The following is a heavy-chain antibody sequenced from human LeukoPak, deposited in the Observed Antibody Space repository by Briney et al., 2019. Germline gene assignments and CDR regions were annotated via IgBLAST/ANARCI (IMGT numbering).Heavy chain of an antibody. D-gene: IGHD6-25*01. J-gene: IGHJ5*02. CDR1: GYTFTGYY. Sequence: ASVKVSCKASGYTFTGYYMHWVRQAPGQGLEWMGWINPNSGGTNYAQKFQGRVTMTRDTSISTAYMELSRLRSDDTAVYYCAALMGGYNWFDPWGQGTLVTASS. CDR2: INPNSGGT. V-gene: IGHV1-2*02. CDR3: AALMGGYNWFDP.